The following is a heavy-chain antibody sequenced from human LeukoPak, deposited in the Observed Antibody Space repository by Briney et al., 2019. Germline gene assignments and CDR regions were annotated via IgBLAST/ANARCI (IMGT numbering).Heavy chain of an antibody. CDR2: INPNSGGT. D-gene: IGHD6-25*01. CDR1: GYTFTGYY. V-gene: IGHV1-2*02. CDR3: ARARTPSGPDY. Sequence: ASVKVSCKASGYTFTGYYMHWVRQAPGQELEWMGWINPNSGGTNYAQKFQGRVTMTRDTSINTDYMALSRLRSDDTAVYYCARARTPSGPDYWGQGTLVIVSS. J-gene: IGHJ4*02.